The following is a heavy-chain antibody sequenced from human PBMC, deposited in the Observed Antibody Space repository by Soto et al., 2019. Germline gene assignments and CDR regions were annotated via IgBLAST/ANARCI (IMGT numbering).Heavy chain of an antibody. V-gene: IGHV1-18*01. CDR1: GYTFTSYG. Sequence: GASVKVSCKASGYTFTSYGIGWVRQAPGQGLEWMGWISAYNGNTNYAQKLQGRVTMTTDTSTSTAYMELRSLRSDDTAVYYCARDTEVLLALYGMDVWGQGTTVTVSS. J-gene: IGHJ6*02. D-gene: IGHD3-10*01. CDR2: ISAYNGNT. CDR3: ARDTEVLLALYGMDV.